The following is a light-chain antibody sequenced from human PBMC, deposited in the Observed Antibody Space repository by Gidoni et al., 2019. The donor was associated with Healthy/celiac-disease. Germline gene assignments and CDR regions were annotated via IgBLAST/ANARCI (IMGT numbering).Light chain of an antibody. CDR3: QQYDNLPGVT. CDR1: QDISNY. V-gene: IGKV1-33*01. J-gene: IGKJ3*01. Sequence: IQMTQSPSSPSASVGDRVTITCQASQDISNYLNWYQQKPGTAPKLLIYEASNLETGVPSRFSGSGSGTDFTFTISSLQPEDIATYYCQQYDNLPGVTFGRXTKVDIK. CDR2: EAS.